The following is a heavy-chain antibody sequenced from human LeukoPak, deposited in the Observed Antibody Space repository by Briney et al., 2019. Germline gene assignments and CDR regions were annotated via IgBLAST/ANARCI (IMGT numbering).Heavy chain of an antibody. CDR1: GFTFSSYG. Sequence: GGSLRLSCAASGFTFSSYGMHWVRQAPGKGLEWVAFIRYDGSNKYYADSVKGRFTISRDNSKNTLYLQMNSLRAEDTAVYYCAKDGGLRTYYDILTGYYPGYYFDYWGQGTLVTVSS. D-gene: IGHD3-9*01. CDR3: AKDGGLRTYYDILTGYYPGYYFDY. CDR2: IRYDGSNK. J-gene: IGHJ4*02. V-gene: IGHV3-30*02.